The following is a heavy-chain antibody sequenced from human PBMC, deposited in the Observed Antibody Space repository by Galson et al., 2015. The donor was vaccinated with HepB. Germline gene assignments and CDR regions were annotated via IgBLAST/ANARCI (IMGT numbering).Heavy chain of an antibody. CDR1: GFTFSSYA. CDR3: ARGRADTALDY. CDR2: ISYDGSNK. D-gene: IGHD5-18*01. Sequence: SLRLSCAASGFTFSSYAMHWVRQAPGKGLEWVAVISYDGSNKYYADSVKGRFTISRDNSKNTLYLQMNSLRAEDTAVYYCARGRADTALDYWGQGTLVTVSS. J-gene: IGHJ4*02. V-gene: IGHV3-30*04.